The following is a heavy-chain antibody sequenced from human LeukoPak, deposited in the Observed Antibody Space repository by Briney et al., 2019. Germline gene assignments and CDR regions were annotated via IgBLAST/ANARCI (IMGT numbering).Heavy chain of an antibody. Sequence: SETLSLTCTVSGDSISSYYWSWIRQPPGKGLEWIGNMYYSGSTNYNPSLKSRATISVDTSKNQFSLKLSSVTAADTAVYYCARESYYGSGSEGYFAYWGQGTLVTVSS. CDR1: GDSISSYY. J-gene: IGHJ4*02. D-gene: IGHD3-10*01. V-gene: IGHV4-59*01. CDR3: ARESYYGSGSEGYFAY. CDR2: MYYSGST.